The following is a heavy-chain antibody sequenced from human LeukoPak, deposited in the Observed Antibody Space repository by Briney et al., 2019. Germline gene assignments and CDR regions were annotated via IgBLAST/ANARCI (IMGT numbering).Heavy chain of an antibody. CDR3: ARLIAVAGTYYFDY. D-gene: IGHD6-19*01. Sequence: ASVKVSCKASRYTFTSYDINWVRQATGQGLEWMGWMNPNSGNTGYVQKFQGRVTMTRNTSISTAYMELSSLRSEDTAVYYCARLIAVAGTYYFDYWGQGTLVTVSS. CDR1: RYTFTSYD. J-gene: IGHJ4*02. CDR2: MNPNSGNT. V-gene: IGHV1-8*01.